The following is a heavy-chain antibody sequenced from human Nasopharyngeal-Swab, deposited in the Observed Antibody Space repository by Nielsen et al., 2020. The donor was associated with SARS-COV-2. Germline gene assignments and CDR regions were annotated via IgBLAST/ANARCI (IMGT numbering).Heavy chain of an antibody. CDR2: ISSSSSYI. CDR1: GFTFSSYS. D-gene: IGHD1-26*01. CDR3: ASPYSGSYLDAFDI. J-gene: IGHJ3*02. V-gene: IGHV3-21*01. Sequence: GESLKISCAASGFTFSSYSMNWVRQAPGKGLEWVSSISSSSSYIYYADSVKGRFTISRDNAKNSLYLQMNSLRAEDTAVYYCASPYSGSYLDAFDIWGQGTMVTVSS.